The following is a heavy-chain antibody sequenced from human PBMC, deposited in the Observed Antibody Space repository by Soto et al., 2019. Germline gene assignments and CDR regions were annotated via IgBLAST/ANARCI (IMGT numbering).Heavy chain of an antibody. D-gene: IGHD3-22*01. Sequence: GSLRLSCAASGFTLSSYSMNWVRQAPGKGLEWVSYSSSSGSTKYYADSVKGRFTISRDNAKNSLYLQMNSLRAEDTAVYYCARVAYYYDSSGYYYGYWGQGTLVTVSS. CDR3: ARVAYYYDSSGYYYGY. V-gene: IGHV3-48*01. CDR1: GFTLSSYS. CDR2: SSSSGSTK. J-gene: IGHJ4*02.